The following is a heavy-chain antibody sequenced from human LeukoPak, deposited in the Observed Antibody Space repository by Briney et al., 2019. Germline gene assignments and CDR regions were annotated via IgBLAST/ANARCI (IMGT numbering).Heavy chain of an antibody. CDR1: GYTFTGYY. CDR3: AREELGYCSGGSCYWFDP. CDR2: IKPNSGGT. Sequence: ASVKVSCKASGYTFTGYYMHWVRQAPGQGLEWMGWIKPNSGGTNYAQKFQGRVTMTRDTSISTAYMELSRLRSDDTAVYYCAREELGYCSGGSCYWFDPWGQGTLVTVSS. J-gene: IGHJ5*02. V-gene: IGHV1-2*02. D-gene: IGHD2-15*01.